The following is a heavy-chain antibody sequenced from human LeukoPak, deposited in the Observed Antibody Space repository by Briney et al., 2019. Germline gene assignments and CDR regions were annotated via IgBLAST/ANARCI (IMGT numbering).Heavy chain of an antibody. CDR2: ISGSGGST. CDR3: AKALNPLKKLWFGVQWEVGWFDP. CDR1: GFTFSSYG. Sequence: PGGSLRLSCAASGFTFSSYGMSWVRQAPGKGLEWVSAISGSGGSTYYADSVKGRFTISRDNSKNTLYLQMNSLRAEDTAVYYCAKALNPLKKLWFGVQWEVGWFDPWGQGTLVTVSS. D-gene: IGHD3-10*01. V-gene: IGHV3-23*01. J-gene: IGHJ5*02.